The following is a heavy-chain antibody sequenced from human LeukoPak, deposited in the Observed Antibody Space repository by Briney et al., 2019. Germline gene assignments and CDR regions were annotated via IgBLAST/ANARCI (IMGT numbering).Heavy chain of an antibody. Sequence: PGGSLRLSCAASGFTFSSYSMNWVRQAPGKGLEWVSSISSSSYIYYADSVKGRFTISRDNSKNTVYLQMNSLRAEDTAVYYCAKGGSYRSQPYFDYWGQGTPVTVSS. V-gene: IGHV3-21*04. D-gene: IGHD3-16*02. CDR3: AKGGSYRSQPYFDY. CDR1: GFTFSSYS. J-gene: IGHJ4*02. CDR2: ISSSSYI.